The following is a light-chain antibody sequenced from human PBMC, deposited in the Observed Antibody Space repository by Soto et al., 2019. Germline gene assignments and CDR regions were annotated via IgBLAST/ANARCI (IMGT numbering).Light chain of an antibody. V-gene: IGLV2-23*01. CDR3: CSLTNGATWV. J-gene: IGLJ3*02. Sequence: QSALTQPASVSGSPGQSITISCTGTNSDVGSHNFVSWYQQYPGKAPKLLIYEASKRPSGLSNRFSGSKSGNTASLTISGLQAEDEADYYCCSLTNGATWVFGGGTKHRP. CDR2: EAS. CDR1: NSDVGSHNF.